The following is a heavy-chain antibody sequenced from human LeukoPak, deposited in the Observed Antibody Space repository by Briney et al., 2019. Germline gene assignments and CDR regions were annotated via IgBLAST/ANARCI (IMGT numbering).Heavy chain of an antibody. Sequence: RGSLRLSCAASGFTFRSYWMTWVRQAPGKGLEWVANIKDDGRDKYYVDSVRGRLTISKDNAKNSVYLQMNSLRVEDTAVYYCARDAGIGFDFWGQGTLVTVSS. CDR1: GFTFRSYW. D-gene: IGHD2/OR15-2a*01. CDR3: ARDAGIGFDF. CDR2: IKDDGRDK. V-gene: IGHV3-7*01. J-gene: IGHJ4*02.